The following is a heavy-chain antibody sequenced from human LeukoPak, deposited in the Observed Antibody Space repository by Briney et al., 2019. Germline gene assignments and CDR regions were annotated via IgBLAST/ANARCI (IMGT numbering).Heavy chain of an antibody. D-gene: IGHD6-13*01. CDR3: ARDRRIIAAAGPPKYYMDV. CDR2: ISWDGGST. Sequence: GGSLRLSCAASGFTFDDYAMHWVRQAPGKGLEWVSLISWDGGSTYYADSVKGRFTISRDNAKNSLYLQMNSLRAEDTAVYYCARDRRIIAAAGPPKYYMDVWGKGTTVTVSS. CDR1: GFTFDDYA. V-gene: IGHV3-43D*03. J-gene: IGHJ6*03.